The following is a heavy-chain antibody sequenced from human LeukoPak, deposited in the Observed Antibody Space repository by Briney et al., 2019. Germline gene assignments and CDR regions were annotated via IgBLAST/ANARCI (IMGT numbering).Heavy chain of an antibody. CDR3: ARVLAARLMV. Sequence: SVKVSCKASGYSFTSYGISWVRQAPGQGLEWMGGIIPIFGTANYAQKFQGRVTITADESTSTAYMELSSLRSEDTAVYYCARVLAARLMVWGQGTLVTVSS. CDR2: IIPIFGTA. CDR1: GYSFTSYG. V-gene: IGHV1-69*13. D-gene: IGHD6-6*01. J-gene: IGHJ4*02.